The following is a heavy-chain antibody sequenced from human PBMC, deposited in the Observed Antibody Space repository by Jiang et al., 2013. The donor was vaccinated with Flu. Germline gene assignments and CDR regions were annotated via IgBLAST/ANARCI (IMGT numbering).Heavy chain of an antibody. CDR2: IYYSGST. CDR3: AREGYYGSGSYSYYWYFDL. V-gene: IGHV4-31*03. CDR1: GDSISSGAYY. J-gene: IGHJ2*01. Sequence: GLVKPSQTLSLTCTVSGDSISSGAYYWSWIRQHPGKGLEWIGYIYYSGSTYYNPSLKSRVTISVNTSKNQFSLKLSSVTAADTAVYYCAREGYYGSGSYSYYWYFDLWGRGTLVTVSS. D-gene: IGHD3-10*01.